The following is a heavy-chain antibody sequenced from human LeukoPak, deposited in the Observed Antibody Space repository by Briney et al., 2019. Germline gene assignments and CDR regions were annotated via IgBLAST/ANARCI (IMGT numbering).Heavy chain of an antibody. V-gene: IGHV3-21*06. D-gene: IGHD6-13*01. CDR1: GFTFSSYS. J-gene: IGHJ6*02. CDR3: AKSGDSSSWYDPYYYYGMDV. Sequence: SEGSLRLSCAASGFTFSSYSMNWVRQAPGKGLEWVSSISSSSSYIYYADSVKGRFTISRDNAKNSLYLQMNSLRAEDTAVYYCAKSGDSSSWYDPYYYYGMDVWGQGTTVTVSS. CDR2: ISSSSSYI.